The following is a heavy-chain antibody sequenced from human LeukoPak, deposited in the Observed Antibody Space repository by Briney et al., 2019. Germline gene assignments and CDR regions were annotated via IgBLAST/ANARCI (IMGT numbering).Heavy chain of an antibody. CDR3: ASGITMVRGVIITRPFDY. D-gene: IGHD3-10*01. CDR1: GGTFSSYA. Sequence: ASVKVSCKASGGTFSSYAISWVRQAPGQGLEWMGGIIPIFGTANYAQKFQGRVTITADESTSTAYMELSSLRSEDTAVYYCASGITMVRGVIITRPFDYWGQGTLVTVSS. J-gene: IGHJ4*02. V-gene: IGHV1-69*13. CDR2: IIPIFGTA.